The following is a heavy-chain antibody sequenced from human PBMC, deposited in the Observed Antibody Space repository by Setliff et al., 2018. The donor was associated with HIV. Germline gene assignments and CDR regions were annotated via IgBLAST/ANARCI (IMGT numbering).Heavy chain of an antibody. CDR3: ARGGRKDLADT. CDR2: IYYTGST. Sequence: PSETLSLTCAVSGDSITRGGDFWSGIRHHPGKGLEWIGYIYYTGSTYYNPSLKSRVTISLDTSKNQVSLKLNSVTAAGTAVFYCARGGRKDLADTWGQGTLVTVSS. J-gene: IGHJ5*02. D-gene: IGHD3-16*01. CDR1: GDSITRGGDF. V-gene: IGHV4-31*11.